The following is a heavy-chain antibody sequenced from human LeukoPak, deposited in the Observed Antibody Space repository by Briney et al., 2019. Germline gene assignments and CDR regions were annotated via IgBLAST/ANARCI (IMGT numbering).Heavy chain of an antibody. V-gene: IGHV1-69*05. CDR3: ASNALPVRPDAFDI. D-gene: IGHD6-6*01. Sequence: ASVKVSCKASGGTFSSHAISWVRQAPGQGLEWMGGIIPIFGTANYAQKFQGRVTITTDESTSTAYMELSSLRSEDTAVYYCASNALPVRPDAFDIWGQGTMVTVSS. J-gene: IGHJ3*02. CDR2: IIPIFGTA. CDR1: GGTFSSHA.